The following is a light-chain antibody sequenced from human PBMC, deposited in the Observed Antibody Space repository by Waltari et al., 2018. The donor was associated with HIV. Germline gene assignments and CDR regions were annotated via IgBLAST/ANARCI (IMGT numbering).Light chain of an antibody. V-gene: IGKV1-9*01. CDR3: QQQTSYPLT. CDR2: GAS. CDR1: QGIRNY. Sequence: DIVLNQSPPVLSASVGARITITCRASQGIRNYLAWYQRKQGRAPKLLIYGASTLADGVPSRFGGSGSGTEFTLTITRLQPEDFATYYCQQQTSYPLTFGPGTRVDVK. J-gene: IGKJ3*01.